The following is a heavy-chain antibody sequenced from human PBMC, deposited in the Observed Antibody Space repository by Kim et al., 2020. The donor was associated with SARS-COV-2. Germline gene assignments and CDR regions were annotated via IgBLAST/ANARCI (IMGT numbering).Heavy chain of an antibody. CDR3: GGVDTAMDYYYYGMDV. J-gene: IGHJ6*02. Sequence: GGSLRLSCAASGFTFSDYYMSWIRQAPGKGLEWVSYISSSSSYTNYADSVKGRFTISRDNAKNSLYLQMNSLRAEDTAVYYCGGVDTAMDYYYYGMDVWGQGTTVTVSS. CDR1: GFTFSDYY. CDR2: ISSSSSYT. D-gene: IGHD5-18*01. V-gene: IGHV3-11*03.